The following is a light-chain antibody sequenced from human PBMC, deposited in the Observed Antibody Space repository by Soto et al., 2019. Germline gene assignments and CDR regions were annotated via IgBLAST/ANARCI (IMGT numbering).Light chain of an antibody. J-gene: IGLJ2*01. Sequence: QSVLTQPPSVSGAPGQRVTISCSGSSSNIGAGCDVHWYQQLPGTAPKLLIYGNSNRPSGVPDRFSGSKSGTSASLAITGLQAKDEADYYCQSYDSCLSGSVVFGGETKLTVL. CDR1: SSNIGAGCD. CDR2: GNS. CDR3: QSYDSCLSGSVV. V-gene: IGLV1-40*01.